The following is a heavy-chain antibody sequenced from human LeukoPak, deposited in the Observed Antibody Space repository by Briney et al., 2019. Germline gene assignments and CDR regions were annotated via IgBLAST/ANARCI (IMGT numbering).Heavy chain of an antibody. Sequence: GGSLKLSCAASGFAFSSYAMSWVRQTPGKGLEWVSYISSSAGTTYYADSVKGRFTISRDNAKYSLYLQMNSLRADDTAVYYCARQQLQLWFDWGQGTLVTVSS. V-gene: IGHV3-48*03. D-gene: IGHD5-18*01. J-gene: IGHJ4*02. CDR3: ARQQLQLWFD. CDR2: ISSSAGTT. CDR1: GFAFSSYA.